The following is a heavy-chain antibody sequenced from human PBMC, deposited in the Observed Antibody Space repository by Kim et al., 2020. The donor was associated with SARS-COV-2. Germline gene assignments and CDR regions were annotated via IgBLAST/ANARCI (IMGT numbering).Heavy chain of an antibody. D-gene: IGHD3-16*01. J-gene: IGHJ3*02. CDR1: GFTVSSNY. CDR3: ASETNVWGQLAPGGAFDI. Sequence: GGSLRLSCAASGFTVSSNYMSWVRQAPGKGLEWVSVIYSGGSTYYADSVKGRFTISRDNSKNTLYLQMNSLRAEDTAVYYCASETNVWGQLAPGGAFDIWGQGTMVTVSS. CDR2: IYSGGST. V-gene: IGHV3-53*01.